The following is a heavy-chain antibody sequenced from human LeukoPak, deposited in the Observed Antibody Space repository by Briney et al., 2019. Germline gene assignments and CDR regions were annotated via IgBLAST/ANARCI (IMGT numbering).Heavy chain of an antibody. CDR3: ARRPGN. CDR1: GRRSSKK. V-gene: IGHV3-53*01. J-gene: IGHJ4*02. D-gene: IGHD1-14*01. CDR2: IYSGGAI. Sequence: GGSLRLSCVDLGGRRSSKKKSWVRQDPGKGLEWVSLIYSGGAIRYADSVKGRFTISRDSSKNTLFLQMNDLTVEDTARYYCARRPGNWGQGILVTVSS.